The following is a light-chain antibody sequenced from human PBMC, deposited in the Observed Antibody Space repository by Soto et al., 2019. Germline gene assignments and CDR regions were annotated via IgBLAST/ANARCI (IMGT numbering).Light chain of an antibody. V-gene: IGKV1-39*01. J-gene: IGKJ3*01. CDR2: AAS. CDR1: QSISSY. CDR3: QQSYSTPFT. Sequence: DIQMTQSPSSLSASVGDRVTITSRASQSISSYLNWYQQKPGKAPKLLIYAASSLQSAVPSRFSGSGSGTDFTLTISSLQPDDFVTYYSQQSYSTPFTFGPGTKVDI.